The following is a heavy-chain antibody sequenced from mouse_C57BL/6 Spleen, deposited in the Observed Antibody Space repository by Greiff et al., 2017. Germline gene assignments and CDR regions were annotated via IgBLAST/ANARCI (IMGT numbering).Heavy chain of an antibody. CDR2: IYWDDDK. D-gene: IGHD1-1*01. J-gene: IGHJ2*01. Sequence: QVTLKVCGPGILQSSQTLSLTCSFSGFSLSTSGMGVSWIRQPSGKGLEWLAHIYWDDDKRYNPSLKSRLTISKDTSRNQVFLKITSVDTADTATYYCARSGRSLYFDYWGQGTTLTVSS. CDR1: GFSLSTSGMG. V-gene: IGHV8-12*01. CDR3: ARSGRSLYFDY.